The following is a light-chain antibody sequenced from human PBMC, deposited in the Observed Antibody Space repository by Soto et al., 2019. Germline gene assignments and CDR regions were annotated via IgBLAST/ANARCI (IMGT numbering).Light chain of an antibody. V-gene: IGLV2-14*01. CDR1: SSDVGGYNY. Sequence: QSALTQPASVSGSPGQSITISCTGTSSDVGGYNYVSWYQKYPGKAPKLMIYDVTNRPSGVSNRFSGSKSGNTASLTISGLQAEDEADYYCSSYTSSTTLVVFGRGTKLTVL. J-gene: IGLJ2*01. CDR2: DVT. CDR3: SSYTSSTTLVV.